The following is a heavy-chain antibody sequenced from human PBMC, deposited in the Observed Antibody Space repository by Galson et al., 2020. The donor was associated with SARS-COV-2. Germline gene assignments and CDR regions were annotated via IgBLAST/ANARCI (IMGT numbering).Heavy chain of an antibody. CDR3: ALELVLVLDY. CDR1: GFTFSSYG. J-gene: IGHJ4*02. CDR2: ISYDGSNK. V-gene: IGHV3-30*03. D-gene: IGHD6-13*01. Sequence: GESLKISCAASGFTFSSYGMHWVRQAPGKGLEWVAVISYDGSNKYYADSVKGRFTISRDNSKNTLYLQMNSLRAEDTAVYYCALELVLVLDYWGQGTLVTVSS.